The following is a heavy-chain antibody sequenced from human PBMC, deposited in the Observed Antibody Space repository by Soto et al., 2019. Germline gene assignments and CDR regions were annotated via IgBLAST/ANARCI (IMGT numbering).Heavy chain of an antibody. CDR2: IKQDGGEE. V-gene: IGHV3-7*01. Sequence: EVQLVESGGGLVQPGGSLRLSCTASGFMFSAYWMSWVRQAPGKGLEWVANIKQDGGEEYYVDSLKGRFTISRDNGKNSLYLQMNSLRAEDTAVYYCARDFDLWGRGTLVTVSS. CDR1: GFMFSAYW. CDR3: ARDFDL. J-gene: IGHJ2*01.